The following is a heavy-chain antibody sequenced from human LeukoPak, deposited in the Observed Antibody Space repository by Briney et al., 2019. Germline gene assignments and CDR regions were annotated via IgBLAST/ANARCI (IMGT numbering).Heavy chain of an antibody. V-gene: IGHV3-21*01. CDR1: GFTISSYS. CDR3: ARDFLATTNGY. CDR2: ISSSSSYI. J-gene: IGHJ4*02. Sequence: GGSLRLSCAASGFTISSYSMNWLRQAPGKRLEWVSSISSSSSYIYYADSVKGRFTISRDNAKNSLYLQMNSLRAEDTAVYYCARDFLATTNGYWGQGTLVTVSS. D-gene: IGHD5-12*01.